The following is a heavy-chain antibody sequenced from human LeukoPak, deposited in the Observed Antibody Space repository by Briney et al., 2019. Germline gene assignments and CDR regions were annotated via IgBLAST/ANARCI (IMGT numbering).Heavy chain of an antibody. CDR3: AKGAKVGPAAMDY. J-gene: IGHJ4*02. CDR1: GFTFRTYA. D-gene: IGHD2-2*01. Sequence: GSLRLSFSASGFTFRTYAMSWVRPAPGKGLEWVSTLSGSGGSTYSADSVKGRFTISRDNSKNTLYLQMNSLRAEDTALYYCAKGAKVGPAAMDYWGQGTLVTISS. CDR2: LSGSGGST. V-gene: IGHV3-23*01.